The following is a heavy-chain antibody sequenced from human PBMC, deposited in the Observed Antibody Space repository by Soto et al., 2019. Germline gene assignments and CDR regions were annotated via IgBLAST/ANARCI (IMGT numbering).Heavy chain of an antibody. CDR3: NRGSEYDFWSGYL. CDR2: IVPMFGTS. Sequence: QERLVQSGAEVRKPGSSVKVSCKVTGGTSTRYALNWVRQAPGQGLEWMGGIVPMFGTSQYAQKFQGRVTITADTSTNIAYMELRSLRSEDTAVYYCNRGSEYDFWSGYLWGQGTLVSVSS. CDR1: GGTSTRYA. D-gene: IGHD3-3*01. J-gene: IGHJ4*02. V-gene: IGHV1-69*06.